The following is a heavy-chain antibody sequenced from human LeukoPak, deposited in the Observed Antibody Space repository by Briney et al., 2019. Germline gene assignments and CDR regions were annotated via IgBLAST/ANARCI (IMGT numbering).Heavy chain of an antibody. Sequence: SQTLSLTCTVSGGSISSGGYYWSWIRQHPGKGLEWIGYICYSGSTYYNPSLKSRVTISVDTSKNQFSLKLSSVTAADTAVYYCARGGYGGNDATEYFQHWGQGTLVTVSS. CDR1: GGSISSGGYY. D-gene: IGHD4-23*01. CDR3: ARGGYGGNDATEYFQH. CDR2: ICYSGST. V-gene: IGHV4-31*03. J-gene: IGHJ1*01.